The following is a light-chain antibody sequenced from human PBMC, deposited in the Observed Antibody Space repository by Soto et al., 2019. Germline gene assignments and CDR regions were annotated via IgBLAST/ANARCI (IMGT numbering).Light chain of an antibody. V-gene: IGLV2-14*01. Sequence: QSVLTQPASVSGPPGQSITISCTGTSSDVGSYTYVSWYQQHPGKAPQLIIYEVSNRPSGVSNRFSGSKSGNTASLTISGLQVEDEADYYCSSYTSSSTPYVFGTGTKVTV. J-gene: IGLJ1*01. CDR3: SSYTSSSTPYV. CDR1: SSDVGSYTY. CDR2: EVS.